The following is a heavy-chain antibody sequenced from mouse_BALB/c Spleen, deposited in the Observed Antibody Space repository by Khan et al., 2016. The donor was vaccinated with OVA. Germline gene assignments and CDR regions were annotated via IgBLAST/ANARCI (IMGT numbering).Heavy chain of an antibody. Sequence: QVQLKQSGAELARPGASVKMSCKASGYTFTSYTIHWIKQRPGQGLEWIGYINPSSGYTNYNQKFKDKATLTADKSSTTAYMQLSSLTSDDSAVXYCARDGAYYRTDGWFAYWGQGTLVTVSA. CDR1: GYTFTSYT. D-gene: IGHD2-14*01. CDR3: ARDGAYYRTDGWFAY. J-gene: IGHJ3*01. CDR2: INPSSGYT. V-gene: IGHV1-4*01.